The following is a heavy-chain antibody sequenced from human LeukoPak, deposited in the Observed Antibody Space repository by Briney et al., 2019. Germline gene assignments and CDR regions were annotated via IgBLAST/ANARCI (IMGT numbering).Heavy chain of an antibody. V-gene: IGHV1-18*01. J-gene: IGHJ4*02. CDR1: GYTFTSYD. CDR2: ISAYNGNT. CDR3: ARASVTNYYGSGKWSH. D-gene: IGHD3-10*01. Sequence: ASVKVSCKASGYTFTSYDINWVRQATGQGLEWMGWISAYNGNTNYAQKLQGRVTMTTDTSTSTAYMELRSLRSDDTAVYYCARASVTNYYGSGKWSHWGQGTLVTVSS.